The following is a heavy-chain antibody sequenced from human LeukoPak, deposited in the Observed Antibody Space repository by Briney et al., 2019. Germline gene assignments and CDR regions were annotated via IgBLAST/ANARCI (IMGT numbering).Heavy chain of an antibody. CDR3: ARGGDYVPDAFDI. CDR2: INHSGST. D-gene: IGHD4-17*01. CDR1: GGSFSGYY. Sequence: SETLSLTCAVYGGSFSGYYWSWIRQPPGKGLEWIGEINHSGSTNYNPSLKSRVTISVDTSKNQFSLKLSSVTAADTAVYYCARGGDYVPDAFDIWGQGTMVTVSS. V-gene: IGHV4-34*01. J-gene: IGHJ3*02.